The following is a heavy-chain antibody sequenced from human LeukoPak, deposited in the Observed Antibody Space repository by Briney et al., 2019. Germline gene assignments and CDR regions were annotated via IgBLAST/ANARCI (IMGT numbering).Heavy chain of an antibody. CDR1: GFTVGSSF. Sequence: GGSLRLSCAASGFTVGSSFMTWVRQAPGKGLEWVSVIFSDGTTYYTDSVKGRFTISRDNCKNTLYLQLNSLRVEDTAVYYCAKTGGPWDWGQGTLVTVSS. CDR3: AKTGGPWD. D-gene: IGHD7-27*01. J-gene: IGHJ4*02. V-gene: IGHV3-53*01. CDR2: IFSDGTT.